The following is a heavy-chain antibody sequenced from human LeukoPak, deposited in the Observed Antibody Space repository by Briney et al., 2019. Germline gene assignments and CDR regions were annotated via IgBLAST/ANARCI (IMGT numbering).Heavy chain of an antibody. Sequence: PGGSLRLSCAASGFTFSSYSMSWVRQAPGKGLEWVSSISSSSSYIYYADSVKGRFTISRDNAKNSLYLQMNSLRAEDTAVYYCARVKSSGWYAPLDYWGQGTLVTVSS. D-gene: IGHD6-19*01. CDR2: ISSSSSYI. J-gene: IGHJ4*02. V-gene: IGHV3-21*01. CDR3: ARVKSSGWYAPLDY. CDR1: GFTFSSYS.